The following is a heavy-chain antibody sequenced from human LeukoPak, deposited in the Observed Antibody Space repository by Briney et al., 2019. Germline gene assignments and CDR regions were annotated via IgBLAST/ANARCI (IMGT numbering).Heavy chain of an antibody. J-gene: IGHJ6*04. V-gene: IGHV3-20*04. D-gene: IGHD3-16*01. Sequence: GGSLRLSCAASGFTFDDYTMSWVRQAPGKGLEWVSGINWNGGSTGYVDSVKGRFTISRDNAKNSLFLQMNSLRAEDTAVYFCVKSTRAVMAMMDVWGKGTTVTVSS. CDR2: INWNGGST. CDR1: GFTFDDYT. CDR3: VKSTRAVMAMMDV.